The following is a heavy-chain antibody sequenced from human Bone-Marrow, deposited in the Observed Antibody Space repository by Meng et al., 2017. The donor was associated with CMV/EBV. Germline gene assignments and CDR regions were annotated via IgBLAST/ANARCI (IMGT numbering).Heavy chain of an antibody. V-gene: IGHV3-33*03. D-gene: IGHD6-25*01. CDR2: IRYDGHHK. CDR3: VRLREVGTWGDNDWVDP. Sequence: GSLSPSWAAGGFTLSNYGMHLVRQAPGKGLEWGAVIRYDGHHKYYADSVEGRFTISRDDSKNMVHLQMNSLRAEDTAVYYCVRLREVGTWGDNDWVDPWGQGPLVTVPS. J-gene: IGHJ5*02. CDR1: GFTLSNYG.